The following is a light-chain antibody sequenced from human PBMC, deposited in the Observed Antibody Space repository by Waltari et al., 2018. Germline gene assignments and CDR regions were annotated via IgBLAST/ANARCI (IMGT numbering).Light chain of an antibody. Sequence: QSVLTQPPSVSEAPRQWVTISCSGSNSNIGHNVVNWYQKLPGKAPKLLIYYDNLLSPGVSDRFSGSKSDTSASLAISGLQSEDEADYYCEAWDDTLNGVVFGGGTKLTVL. CDR2: YDN. J-gene: IGLJ3*02. V-gene: IGLV1-36*01. CDR1: NSNIGHNV. CDR3: EAWDDTLNGVV.